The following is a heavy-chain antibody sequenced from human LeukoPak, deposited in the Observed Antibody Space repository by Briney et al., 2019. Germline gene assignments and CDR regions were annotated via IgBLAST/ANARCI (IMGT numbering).Heavy chain of an antibody. CDR2: ISYDGSSK. J-gene: IGHJ4*02. CDR3: AREGSSGWYLPFDY. Sequence: PGGSLRLSCVASGFIFSTYAMHWVRQAPGKGLEWVAVISYDGSSKYYADSVKGRFTISRDNSKNTLYLQMNSLRAEDTAVYYCAREGSSGWYLPFDYWGQGTLVTVSS. D-gene: IGHD6-19*01. CDR1: GFIFSTYA. V-gene: IGHV3-30-3*01.